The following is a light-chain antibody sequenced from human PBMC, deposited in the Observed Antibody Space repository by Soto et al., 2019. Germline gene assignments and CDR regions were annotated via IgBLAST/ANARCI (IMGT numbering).Light chain of an antibody. CDR3: QQFGSSPLFT. CDR2: GAS. CDR1: QSVSSSY. J-gene: IGKJ3*01. Sequence: EIVLTQSPGTLSLSPGERATLSCRASQSVSSSYIAWYQQKPGQAPRLLIYGASYRATGIPDRFSGSGSGTDFILTISRLEPGDFAVYYCQQFGSSPLFTFGPGTKVEIK. V-gene: IGKV3-20*01.